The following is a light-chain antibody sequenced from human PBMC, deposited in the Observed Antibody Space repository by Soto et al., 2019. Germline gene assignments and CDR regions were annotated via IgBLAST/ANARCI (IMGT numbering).Light chain of an antibody. CDR2: GAS. J-gene: IGKJ1*01. CDR1: QSIRSSF. V-gene: IGKV3-20*01. CDR3: HQYGDSVWT. Sequence: EIVLTQSPGTLSLSPGEGATLSCRASQSIRSSFLAWFQQKPGQAPRLLIYGASSRATGIPDRFSGSGSGTDFALTISRLEPEDFAVYCCHQYGDSVWTFGQGTKVE.